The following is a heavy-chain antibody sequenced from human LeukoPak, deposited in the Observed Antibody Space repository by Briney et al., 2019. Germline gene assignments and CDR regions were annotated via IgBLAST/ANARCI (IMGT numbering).Heavy chain of an antibody. J-gene: IGHJ4*02. D-gene: IGHD3-3*01. CDR3: ARWRGAQSEFDY. V-gene: IGHV3-7*01. Sequence: GGSLRLSCAGSGFTFSSYSMGWVRQAPGKGLEWVANIKDSGIEKEYVDSVKGRFTISRDNAKNSLYLQMNSLRVENTALYFCARWRGAQSEFDYWGQGTQVTVSS. CDR1: GFTFSSYS. CDR2: IKDSGIEK.